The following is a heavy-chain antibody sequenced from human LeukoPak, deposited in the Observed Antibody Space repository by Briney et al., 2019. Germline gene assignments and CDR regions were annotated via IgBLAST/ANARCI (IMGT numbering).Heavy chain of an antibody. CDR2: IYYSGST. Sequence: TPSETLSLTCTVSGGSISSYYWSWIRQPPGKGLEWIGYIYYSGSTNYNPSLKSRVTISVDTSKNQFSLKLSSVTAADTAVYYCARQVFPEVEDYFDYWGQGTLVTVSS. CDR3: ARQVFPEVEDYFDY. J-gene: IGHJ4*02. CDR1: GGSISSYY. V-gene: IGHV4-59*01. D-gene: IGHD2-8*01.